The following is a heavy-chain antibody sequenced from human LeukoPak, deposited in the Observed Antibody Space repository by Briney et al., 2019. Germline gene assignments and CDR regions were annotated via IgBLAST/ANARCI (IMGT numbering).Heavy chain of an antibody. CDR2: INQDGSEK. Sequence: PGGSLRLSCAASGFAHSNFWMSWVRQAPGKGLEWVASINQDGSEKYYGDSMKGRVTISRDNTKNSLTLQMHRLRADDRAVYYCVRGEDFYGNSGQGEYWGQGLLVTVSS. CDR3: VRGEDFYGNSGQGEY. CDR1: GFAHSNFW. D-gene: IGHD5-12*01. J-gene: IGHJ4*02. V-gene: IGHV3-7*01.